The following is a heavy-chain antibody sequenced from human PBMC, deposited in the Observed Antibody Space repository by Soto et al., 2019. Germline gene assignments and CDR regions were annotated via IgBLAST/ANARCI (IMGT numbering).Heavy chain of an antibody. CDR1: GVSITTSSYF. Sequence: SETLSLTCTVSGVSITTSSYFWGWLRQPPGKGLEWIGSFYYSGSTYYNPSLKSRVTISVDTSKNQFSLKLTSVTAADTAVYYCANTLRGDYYFFQHWGQGTLVTVS. D-gene: IGHD2-21*02. J-gene: IGHJ1*01. CDR2: FYYSGST. V-gene: IGHV4-39*01. CDR3: ANTLRGDYYFFQH.